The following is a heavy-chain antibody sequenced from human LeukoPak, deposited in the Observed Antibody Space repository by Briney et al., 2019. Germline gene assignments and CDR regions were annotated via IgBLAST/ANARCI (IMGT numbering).Heavy chain of an antibody. Sequence: SETLSLTCTVSGGSISSGGYYWSWIRQHPGKGLEWIGYIYYSGSTYYNPSLKSRVTISVDTSKNQFSLKLSSVTAADTAVYYCARDHYYGSGNNWFDPWGQGTLVTVSS. J-gene: IGHJ5*02. CDR1: GGSISSGGYY. V-gene: IGHV4-31*03. CDR2: IYYSGST. CDR3: ARDHYYGSGNNWFDP. D-gene: IGHD3-10*01.